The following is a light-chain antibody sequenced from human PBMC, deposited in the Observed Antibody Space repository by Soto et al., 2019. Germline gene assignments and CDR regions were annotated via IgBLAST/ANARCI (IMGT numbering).Light chain of an antibody. CDR2: GAS. V-gene: IGKV3-20*01. Sequence: IVLTQSPATLSVSPGGRATLSCRASQSISDTLAWYQQKPGQAPRLLIYGASSRATGIPDRFSGSGSGTDFTLTISRLEPEDFAVYYCQQYGSSPRTFGQGTKVEIK. J-gene: IGKJ1*01. CDR3: QQYGSSPRT. CDR1: QSISDT.